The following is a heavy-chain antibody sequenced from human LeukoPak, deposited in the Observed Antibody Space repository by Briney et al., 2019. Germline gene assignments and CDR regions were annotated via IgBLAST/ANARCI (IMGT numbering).Heavy chain of an antibody. CDR3: ARDGGYSGYNADC. J-gene: IGHJ4*02. D-gene: IGHD5-12*01. V-gene: IGHV3-48*01. CDR1: GFSFSLYS. Sequence: GGSLRLSCVASGFSFSLYSMKWVRQAPGKGLEWVSYISDTSAMYYADSVRGRFTISRDNAKNSLFLQMNSLRVEDTGVYYCARDGGYSGYNADCWGQGTLVTVSS. CDR2: ISDTSAM.